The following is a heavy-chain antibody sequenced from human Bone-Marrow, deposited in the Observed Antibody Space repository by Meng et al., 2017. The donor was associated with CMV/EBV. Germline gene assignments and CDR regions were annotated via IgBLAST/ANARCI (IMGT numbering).Heavy chain of an antibody. CDR3: ARQTNDFWSDDPRGWFAP. CDR2: IYSRGST. Sequence: ESLKISCTVSGGSISSSSYYWDWIRQPPGKGLEWIGNIYSRGSTNYNPSLKSRVTISVDTSKNQFSLRLSSVTAADTAVYYCARQTNDFWSDDPRGWFAPWGQGTLVPVSS. CDR1: GGSISSSSYY. D-gene: IGHD3-3*01. J-gene: IGHJ5*02. V-gene: IGHV4-39*01.